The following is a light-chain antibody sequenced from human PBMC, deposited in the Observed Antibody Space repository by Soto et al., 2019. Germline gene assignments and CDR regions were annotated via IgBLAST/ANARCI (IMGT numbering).Light chain of an antibody. CDR1: QSVINGY. CDR3: QQYGSSPFT. CDR2: GAS. Sequence: EIVLTQSPGTLSLSPGERATLSCRASQSVINGYLAWYQQRPGQPPRLVIYGASRRATGIPDRFSGSGSGTDFTLSISRLEPEDFAAYYCQQYGSSPFTFVGGTKVEIK. V-gene: IGKV3-20*01. J-gene: IGKJ4*01.